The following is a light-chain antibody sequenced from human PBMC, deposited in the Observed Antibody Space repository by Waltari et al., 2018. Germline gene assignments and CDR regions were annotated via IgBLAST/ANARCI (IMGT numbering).Light chain of an antibody. CDR1: SSDVGNSNL. J-gene: IGLJ1*01. Sequence: QSGLAQPASASGSPGQSITITRTGTSSDVGNSNLVSWYQQRPGKAPTLLIYEVTKRAPGTSDRFSASKSGNTASLSISGLQAQEDEADYYCCSYVGLGTYVFGTGTKVTV. V-gene: IGLV2-23*02. CDR2: EVT. CDR3: CSYVGLGTYV.